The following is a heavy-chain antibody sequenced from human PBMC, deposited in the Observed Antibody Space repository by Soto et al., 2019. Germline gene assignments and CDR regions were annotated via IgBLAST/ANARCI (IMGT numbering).Heavy chain of an antibody. D-gene: IGHD5-18*01. CDR2: ISYDGSDK. V-gene: IGHV3-30*18. CDR1: GFSFSSYA. Sequence: QVQLVESGGGVVQPGGSLRVSCAASGFSFSSYAMHWVRQAPGKGLERVAGISYDGSDKHYADSVKGRFAISRDNSKNPLYLQMNGLRAEDTAVSHCAKELWAERGTGSPLDYWGQGTLVTVSS. CDR3: AKELWAERGTGSPLDY. J-gene: IGHJ4*02.